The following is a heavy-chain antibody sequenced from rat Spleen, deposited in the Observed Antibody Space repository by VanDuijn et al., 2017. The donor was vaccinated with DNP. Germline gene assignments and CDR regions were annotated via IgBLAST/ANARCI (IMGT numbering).Heavy chain of an antibody. V-gene: IGHV5-25*01. D-gene: IGHD3-1*01. CDR1: GFTFSDYY. J-gene: IGHJ3*01. Sequence: EVQLVETGGGLVQPGRSLKLSCAASGFTFSDYYMAWVRQAPTKGLEWVAAISSGGGNIYYRDSVKGRFTISRDNAKSTLYLQMDSLRSEDTATYYCARRGRSPFTYWGQGTLVTVSS. CDR2: ISSGGGNI. CDR3: ARRGRSPFTY.